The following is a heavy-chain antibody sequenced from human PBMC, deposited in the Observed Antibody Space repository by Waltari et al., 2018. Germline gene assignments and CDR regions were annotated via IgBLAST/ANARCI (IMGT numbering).Heavy chain of an antibody. Sequence: QVQLQQWGAGLLKPSETLSLTCAVYGGSFSGYYWSWIRQPPGKGLEWIGEINHSGSTNYNPSLKSRVTISVDTSKNQFSLKLSSVTAADTAVYYCARSIPYYDFWSGYPKRGSVRYYMDVWGKGTTVTVSS. D-gene: IGHD3-3*01. CDR3: ARSIPYYDFWSGYPKRGSVRYYMDV. J-gene: IGHJ6*03. CDR2: INHSGST. CDR1: GGSFSGYY. V-gene: IGHV4-34*01.